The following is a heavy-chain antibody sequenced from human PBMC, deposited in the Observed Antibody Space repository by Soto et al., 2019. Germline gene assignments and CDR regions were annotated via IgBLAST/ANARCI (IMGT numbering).Heavy chain of an antibody. D-gene: IGHD3-3*01. V-gene: IGHV2-5*02. CDR2: IYWADDK. Sequence: QITLNESGPTQVKPRQTLTLTCTFSGFSLTTSGVGVGWIRQSPGKAPEWLALIYWADDKRYIPSLKRRLTISKVTSKNQVVLTMPDLDPADTATYYCAHRVLRTVFGLVTTTATYFDFWGQGTPVAVSS. J-gene: IGHJ4*02. CDR3: AHRVLRTVFGLVTTTATYFDF. CDR1: GFSLTTSGVG.